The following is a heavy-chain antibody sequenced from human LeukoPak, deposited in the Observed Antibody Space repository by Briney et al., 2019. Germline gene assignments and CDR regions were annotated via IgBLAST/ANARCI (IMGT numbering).Heavy chain of an antibody. CDR2: ILPIFGTT. CDR3: ARNQHPTYYYGSGSYYTPNYYYYMDV. CDR1: GGTFSSYA. D-gene: IGHD3-10*01. J-gene: IGHJ6*03. V-gene: IGHV1-69*13. Sequence: ASVKLSRKSSGGTFSSYAISWVRQPPAQGLEWMGGILPIFGTTNYAQKFQGRVTITADESTSTAYMELSSLRSEDTAVYYCARNQHPTYYYGSGSYYTPNYYYYMDVWGKGTTVTISS.